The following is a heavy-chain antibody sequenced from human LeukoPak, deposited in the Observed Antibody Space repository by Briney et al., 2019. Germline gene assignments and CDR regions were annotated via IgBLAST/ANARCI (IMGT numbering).Heavy chain of an antibody. CDR2: IYYSGST. V-gene: IGHV4-30-4*01. J-gene: IGHJ5*02. CDR1: GGSISSYY. Sequence: SETLSLTCTVSGGSISSYYWSWIRQLPGKGLEWIGYIYYSGSTYYNPSLKSRVTISVDTSKNQFSLKLSSVTAADTAVYYCARGQKDDSSGYYPYNRFDPWGQGTLVTVSS. CDR3: ARGQKDDSSGYYPYNRFDP. D-gene: IGHD3-22*01.